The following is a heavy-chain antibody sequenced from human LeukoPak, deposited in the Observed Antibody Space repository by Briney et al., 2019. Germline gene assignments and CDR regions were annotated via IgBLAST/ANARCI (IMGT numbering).Heavy chain of an antibody. CDR1: GYTLTELS. V-gene: IGHV1-24*01. D-gene: IGHD2-15*01. J-gene: IGHJ4*02. CDR2: FDPEDGET. CDR3: ATGVQICSGGSCDY. Sequence: ASVKVSCKVSGYTLTELSMHWVRQAPGKGLEWMGGFDPEDGETIYAQKFQGRVTMTEDTSTDTAYMELSSLRSEDTAVYCCATGVQICSGGSCDYWGQGTLVTVSS.